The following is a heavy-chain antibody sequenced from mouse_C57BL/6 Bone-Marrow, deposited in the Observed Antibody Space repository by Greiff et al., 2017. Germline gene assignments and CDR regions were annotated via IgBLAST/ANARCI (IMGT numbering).Heavy chain of an antibody. Sequence: EVMLVESEGGLVQPGSSMKLSCTASGFTFSDYYMAWVRQVPEKGLEWVANINYDGSSTYYLDSLKSRFIISRDNAKNILYLQMSSLKSEDTATYYCARDRGITTVDYFDYWGQGTTLTVSS. CDR3: ARDRGITTVDYFDY. V-gene: IGHV5-16*01. CDR1: GFTFSDYY. D-gene: IGHD1-1*01. J-gene: IGHJ2*01. CDR2: INYDGSST.